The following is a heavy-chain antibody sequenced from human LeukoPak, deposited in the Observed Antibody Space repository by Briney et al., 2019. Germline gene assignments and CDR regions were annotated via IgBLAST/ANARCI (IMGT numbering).Heavy chain of an antibody. CDR2: ISGSGSST. CDR1: GFTFSSYG. Sequence: PGGSLRLSCAASGFTFSSYGMSWVRQAPGKGLEWVSAISGSGSSTYYAASVKGRFTISRDNSKNTLYLQVGSLRAEDMAVYYCARAIYDILTGYFFSDGLSAFDIWGQGTMVTVSS. CDR3: ARAIYDILTGYFFSDGLSAFDI. V-gene: IGHV3-23*01. J-gene: IGHJ3*02. D-gene: IGHD3-9*01.